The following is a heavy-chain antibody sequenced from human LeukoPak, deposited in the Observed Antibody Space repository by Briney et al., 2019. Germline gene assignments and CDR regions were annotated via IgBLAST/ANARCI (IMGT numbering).Heavy chain of an antibody. Sequence: PGGSLRLSCAASGFTFSSYGMHWVRQAPGKGLEWVAVIWYDGSNKYYTDSVKGRFTISRDNSKNTLYLQMNSLRAEDTAVYYCARVGHYYDSSGYYRPNHWGQGTLVTVSS. CDR1: GFTFSSYG. CDR2: IWYDGSNK. V-gene: IGHV3-33*01. D-gene: IGHD3-22*01. CDR3: ARVGHYYDSSGYYRPNH. J-gene: IGHJ5*02.